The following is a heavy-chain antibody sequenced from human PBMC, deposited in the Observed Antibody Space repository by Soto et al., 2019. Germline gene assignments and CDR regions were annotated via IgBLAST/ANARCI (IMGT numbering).Heavy chain of an antibody. V-gene: IGHV3-30-3*01. CDR2: ISYDGSNK. J-gene: IGHJ4*02. D-gene: IGHD6-6*01. CDR3: ARVPRIAARPVRGKGFDY. Sequence: QVQLVESGGGVVQPGRSLRLSCAASGFTFSSYAMHWVRQAPGKGLEWVAVISYDGSNKYYADSVKGRFTISRDNSKNTLYLQMNSLRAEDTAVYYCARVPRIAARPVRGKGFDYWGQGTLVTVSS. CDR1: GFTFSSYA.